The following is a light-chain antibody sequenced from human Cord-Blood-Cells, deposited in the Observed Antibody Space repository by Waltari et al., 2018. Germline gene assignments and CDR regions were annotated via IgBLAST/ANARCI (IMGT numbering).Light chain of an antibody. J-gene: IGKJ1*01. Sequence: EIVMTQSPATLSVSPGERATLACRASQSVCSNLACYQQTPGQAPRLLIYGASTRATGIPARFSGSGSGTEFTLTISSLQSEDFAVYYCQQYNNWWTFGQGTKVEIK. V-gene: IGKV3-15*01. CDR2: GAS. CDR3: QQYNNWWT. CDR1: QSVCSN.